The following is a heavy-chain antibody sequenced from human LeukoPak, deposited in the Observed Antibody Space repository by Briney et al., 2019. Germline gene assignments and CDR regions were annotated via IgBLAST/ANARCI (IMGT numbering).Heavy chain of an antibody. CDR1: GGSISSSSSY. Sequence: KPSETLSLTCSVSGGSISSSSSYWGWIRQPPGKGLEWIGSIYYSGSSFDNPALKSRVTISVDTSKNQFSLKLRSVTAADTAVYYCARLYGNYQNYFDYWGQGTLVTVSS. D-gene: IGHD1-7*01. CDR2: IYYSGSS. J-gene: IGHJ4*02. V-gene: IGHV4-39*07. CDR3: ARLYGNYQNYFDY.